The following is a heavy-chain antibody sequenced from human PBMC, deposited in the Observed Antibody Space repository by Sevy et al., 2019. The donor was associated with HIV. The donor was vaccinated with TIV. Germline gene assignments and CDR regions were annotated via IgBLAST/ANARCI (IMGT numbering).Heavy chain of an antibody. CDR3: AGGGLGGIQGYYYYGMDV. D-gene: IGHD5-18*01. V-gene: IGHV4-59*01. CDR2: IYYSGST. J-gene: IGHJ6*02. Sequence: SETLSLTCTVSGGSISSYYWSWIRQPPGKGLEWIGYIYYSGSTNYNPSLKSRVTISVDTSKNQFSLKLSSVTAADTAVYYCAGGGLGGIQGYYYYGMDVWGQRTTVTVSS. CDR1: GGSISSYY.